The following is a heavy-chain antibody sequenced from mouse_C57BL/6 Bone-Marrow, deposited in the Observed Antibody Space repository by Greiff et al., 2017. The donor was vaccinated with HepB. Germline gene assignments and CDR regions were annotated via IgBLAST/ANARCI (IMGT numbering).Heavy chain of an antibody. CDR2: ISNGGGST. J-gene: IGHJ3*01. V-gene: IGHV5-12*01. Sequence: EVQLVESGGGLVQPGGSLKLSCAASGFTFSDYYMYWVLQTPEKRLEWVAYISNGGGSTYYPDTVKGRFTISRDNAKNTLYLQMSRLKSEDTAMYYCARRGDGNPWFAYWGQGTLVTVSA. CDR3: ARRGDGNPWFAY. D-gene: IGHD2-1*01. CDR1: GFTFSDYY.